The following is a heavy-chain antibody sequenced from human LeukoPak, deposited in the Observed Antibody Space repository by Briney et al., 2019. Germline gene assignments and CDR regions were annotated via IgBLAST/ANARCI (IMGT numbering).Heavy chain of an antibody. CDR1: GGSISSGGYY. D-gene: IGHD3-10*01. Sequence: SETLSLTCTVSGGSISSGGYYWSWIRQHPGKGLEWIGYIYYSGSTYYNPSLKSRVTISVDTSKNQFSLKLSSVTAADTAVYYCARAPESYGSGSYCRDPNWFDPWGQGTLVTVSS. CDR2: IYYSGST. CDR3: ARAPESYGSGSYCRDPNWFDP. V-gene: IGHV4-31*03. J-gene: IGHJ5*02.